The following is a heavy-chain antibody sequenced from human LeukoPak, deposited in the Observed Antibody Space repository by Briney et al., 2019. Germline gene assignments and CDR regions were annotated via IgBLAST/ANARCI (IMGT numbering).Heavy chain of an antibody. V-gene: IGHV1-18*01. CDR2: ISAYNGNT. CDR3: ARELEGADYFDY. CDR1: GYTFTSYG. Sequence: ASVKASCKASGYTFTSYGISWVRQAPGQGLEWMGWISAYNGNTNYAQKLQGRITMTTDTSTSTAYMELRSLRSDDTAVYYCARELEGADYFDYWGQGTLVTVSS. J-gene: IGHJ4*02. D-gene: IGHD1-26*01.